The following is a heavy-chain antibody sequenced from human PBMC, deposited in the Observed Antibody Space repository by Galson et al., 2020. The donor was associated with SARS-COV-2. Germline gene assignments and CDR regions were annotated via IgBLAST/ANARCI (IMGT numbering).Heavy chain of an antibody. CDR3: ARLWGDDFWSGTSDAFDI. D-gene: IGHD3-3*01. CDR1: AFTFSSYA. J-gene: IGHJ3*02. Sequence: GGSLRLSCVASAFTFSSYAMHWVRQAPGKGLEWVAVISYDGSNKYYADSVKGRFTISRDNSKNTLYLQMNSLRAEDTAVYYCARLWGDDFWSGTSDAFDIWGQGTMVTVSS. V-gene: IGHV3-30*08. CDR2: ISYDGSNK.